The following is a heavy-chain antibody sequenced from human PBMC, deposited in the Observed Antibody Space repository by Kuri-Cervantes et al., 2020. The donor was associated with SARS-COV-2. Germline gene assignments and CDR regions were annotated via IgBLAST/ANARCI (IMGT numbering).Heavy chain of an antibody. J-gene: IGHJ3*02. CDR3: ARDRVVEAFDI. D-gene: IGHD2-15*01. CDR1: GFTFSSYG. V-gene: IGHV3-30*03. CDR2: ISYDGSNK. Sequence: GESLKISCAASGFTFSSYGMHWVRQAPGKGLEWVAVISYDGSNKYYADSVKGRFTISRDNSKNTLYLQMNSLRAEDTAVYYCARDRVVEAFDIWGQGTMVTVSS.